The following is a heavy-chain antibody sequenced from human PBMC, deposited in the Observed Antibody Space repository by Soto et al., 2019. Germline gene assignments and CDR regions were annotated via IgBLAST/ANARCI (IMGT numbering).Heavy chain of an antibody. CDR1: GYPFTSYG. D-gene: IGHD3-3*01. J-gene: IGHJ4*02. CDR3: ARHSPYYDFWSGYLEGSDY. Sequence: GXSVKVSCKASGYPFTSYGSIWVRKATGQGLEWMGWISAYNGNTNYAQKLQGRVTMTTDTSTSTAYMELRSLRSDDTAVYYCARHSPYYDFWSGYLEGSDYWGQGTLVTVSS. CDR2: ISAYNGNT. V-gene: IGHV1-18*01.